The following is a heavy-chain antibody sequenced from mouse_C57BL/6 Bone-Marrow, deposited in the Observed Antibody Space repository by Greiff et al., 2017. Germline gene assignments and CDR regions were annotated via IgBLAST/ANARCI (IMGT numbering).Heavy chain of an antibody. CDR2: ISSGSSTI. J-gene: IGHJ3*01. V-gene: IGHV5-17*01. CDR3: ARFAY. Sequence: EVKVEESGGGLVKPGGSLKLSCAASGFTFSDYGMHWVRQAPEKGLEWVAYISSGSSTIDYADTVKGRFTISRDNAKNTLFLQMTSLRSEDTAMYYCARFAYWGQGTLVTVSA. CDR1: GFTFSDYG.